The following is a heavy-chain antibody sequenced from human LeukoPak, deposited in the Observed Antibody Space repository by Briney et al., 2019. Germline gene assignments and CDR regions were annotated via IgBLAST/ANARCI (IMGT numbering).Heavy chain of an antibody. CDR1: GGSFSGYY. V-gene: IGHV4-34*01. J-gene: IGHJ3*02. D-gene: IGHD5-18*01. Sequence: SETLSLTCAVYGGSFSGYYWSWIRQPPGKGLEWIGEINHSGSTNYNPSLKSRVTISVDTSKNQFSLKLSSVTAADTAVYYCARDSDTATGAFDIWGQGTMVTVSS. CDR2: INHSGST. CDR3: ARDSDTATGAFDI.